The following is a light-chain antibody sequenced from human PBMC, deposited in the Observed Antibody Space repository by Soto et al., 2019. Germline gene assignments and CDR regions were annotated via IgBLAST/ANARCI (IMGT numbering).Light chain of an antibody. V-gene: IGKV4-1*01. CDR1: QSVFFDSNNKNY. CDR3: QQYYETPLT. Sequence: DFVMTQSPDSLAVSLGERATINCKSSQSVFFDSNNKNYFAWYQQKPGQPPKLLIYWASTRASGVPDRFSGSGSGTDFTLTISSLQAEDVAVYYCQQYYETPLTFGGGTKVEIK. J-gene: IGKJ4*01. CDR2: WAS.